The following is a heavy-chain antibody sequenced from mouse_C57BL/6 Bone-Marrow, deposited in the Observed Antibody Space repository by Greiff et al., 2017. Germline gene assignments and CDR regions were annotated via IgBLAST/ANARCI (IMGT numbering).Heavy chain of an antibody. CDR2: IRSKSNNYAT. Sequence: EVQLQESGGGLVQPKGSLKLSCAASGFSFNTYAMNWVRQAPGKGLEWVARIRSKSNNYATYYADSVKDRFTISRDDSESMLYLQMNNLKTEDTAMYCCVRQGGTRVDYAMDYWGQGTSVTVSS. J-gene: IGHJ4*01. CDR3: VRQGGTRVDYAMDY. D-gene: IGHD4-1*01. CDR1: GFSFNTYA. V-gene: IGHV10-1*01.